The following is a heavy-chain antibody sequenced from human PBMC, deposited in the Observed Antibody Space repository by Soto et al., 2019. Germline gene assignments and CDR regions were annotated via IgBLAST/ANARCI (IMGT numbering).Heavy chain of an antibody. Sequence: QLQLQESGPVLVKPSETLSLTCTVSSGAISSSSYYWGWIRQPPGKGLEWIGSIYYSGSTYYNPYPKRRITISVDTAKIQLALTLISVTAADTAVYYWAIHTPPISISDHWGQGTLVIVSS. D-gene: IGHD2-21*01. CDR2: IYYSGST. J-gene: IGHJ4*02. V-gene: IGHV4-39*01. CDR1: SGAISSSSYY. CDR3: AIHTPPISISDH.